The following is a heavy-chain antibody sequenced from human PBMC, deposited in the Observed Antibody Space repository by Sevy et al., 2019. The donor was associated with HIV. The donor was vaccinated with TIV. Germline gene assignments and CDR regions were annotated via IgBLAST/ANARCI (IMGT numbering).Heavy chain of an antibody. CDR3: ARGAIAAAGYPYGMDV. J-gene: IGHJ6*02. Sequence: SETLSLTCAVSGASITSSAWWTWVRQPPGKGLEWIGKRYHSGSTTYNPSLKSRVTILVDDSKNQFSLHLKSVTAADTAVYYCARGAIAAAGYPYGMDVWGQGTTVTVSS. V-gene: IGHV4-4*02. D-gene: IGHD6-13*01. CDR1: GASITSSAW. CDR2: RYHSGST.